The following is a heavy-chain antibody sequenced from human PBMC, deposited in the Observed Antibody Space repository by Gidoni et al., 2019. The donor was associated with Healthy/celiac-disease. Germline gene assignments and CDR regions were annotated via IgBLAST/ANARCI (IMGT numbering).Heavy chain of an antibody. D-gene: IGHD2-21*01. CDR1: GGTVSSYA. CDR2: IIPIFGTA. V-gene: IGHV1-69*01. J-gene: IGHJ4*02. Sequence: QVQLVQSGAEVTKPGPSVPVSCLSSGGTVSSYAISWVRQAPGQGLEWMGGIIPIFGTANYAQKFQGRVTITADESTSTAYMELSSLRSEDTAVYYCARDLWCGGDCYYFDYWGQGTLVTVSS. CDR3: ARDLWCGGDCYYFDY.